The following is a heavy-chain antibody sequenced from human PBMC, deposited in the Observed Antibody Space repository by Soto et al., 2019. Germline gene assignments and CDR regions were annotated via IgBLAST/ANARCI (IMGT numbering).Heavy chain of an antibody. CDR1: GFTFTNAW. D-gene: IGHD4-17*01. J-gene: IGHJ3*01. CDR2: IKSKTYGETT. Sequence: EVQLVESGGGLVKPGGSLRLSCAASGFTFTNAWMNWVRQAPGKGLEWIGRIKSKTYGETTDFISPVKGRFTISRDDSRDTVYLQMNRLKTEDTAVYYCTTGRDYCAGLVASAFWGQGTVVTVSS. V-gene: IGHV3-15*01. CDR3: TTGRDYCAGLVASAF.